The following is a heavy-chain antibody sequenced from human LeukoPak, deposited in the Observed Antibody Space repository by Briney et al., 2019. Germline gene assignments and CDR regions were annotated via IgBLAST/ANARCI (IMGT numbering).Heavy chain of an antibody. CDR3: ARDYYGDYPPYGMDV. V-gene: IGHV1-2*04. CDR1: GYTFTGYY. Sequence: ASVKVSCKASGYTFTGYYMHWVRQAPGQGLEWMGWINPNSGGTNYAQKFQGWVTMTRDTSISTAYMELSRLRSDDTAVYYCARDYYGDYPPYGMDVWGQGTTVTVSS. CDR2: INPNSGGT. J-gene: IGHJ6*02. D-gene: IGHD4-17*01.